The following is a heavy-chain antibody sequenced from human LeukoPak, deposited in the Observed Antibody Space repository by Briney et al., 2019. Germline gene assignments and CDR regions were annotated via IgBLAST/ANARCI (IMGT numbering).Heavy chain of an antibody. V-gene: IGHV1-46*01. J-gene: IGHJ4*02. CDR1: GSTFTSYY. CDR3: ASSLGPHSVWYDY. D-gene: IGHD6-19*01. Sequence: GASVKVSCKASGSTFTSYYMHWVRQAPGQGLEWMGIINPSGGSTSYSQKFQGRVTMTRDTSTSTVYMELSSLRSEDTAVYYCASSLGPHSVWYDYWGQGTLVTVSS. CDR2: INPSGGST.